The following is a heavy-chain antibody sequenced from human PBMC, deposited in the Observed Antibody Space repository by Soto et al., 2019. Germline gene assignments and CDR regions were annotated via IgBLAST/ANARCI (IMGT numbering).Heavy chain of an antibody. CDR3: ARGSRRWLQFGNY. V-gene: IGHV1-8*01. CDR2: MNPNSGNT. D-gene: IGHD5-12*01. J-gene: IGHJ4*02. Sequence: ASVKVSCKASGYTFTSYDINWVRQATGQGLEWTGWMNPNSGNTGYAQKFQGRVTMTRNTSISTAYMELSSLRSEDTAVYYCARGSRRWLQFGNYWGQGTLVTVSS. CDR1: GYTFTSYD.